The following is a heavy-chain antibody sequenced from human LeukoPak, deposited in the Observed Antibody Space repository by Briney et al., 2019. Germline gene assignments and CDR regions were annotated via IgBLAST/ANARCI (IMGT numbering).Heavy chain of an antibody. CDR3: AKGEGDY. V-gene: IGHV4-59*01. D-gene: IGHD2-21*01. Sequence: KPSETLSLTCTVSGGSISSYYWSWIRQPPGKGLEWIGYIYDSGNTNYNPPLKSRVTISVDTSKNQFSLKVRSVTAADTAVYYCAKGEGDYWGQGTLVTVSS. J-gene: IGHJ4*02. CDR1: GGSISSYY. CDR2: IYDSGNT.